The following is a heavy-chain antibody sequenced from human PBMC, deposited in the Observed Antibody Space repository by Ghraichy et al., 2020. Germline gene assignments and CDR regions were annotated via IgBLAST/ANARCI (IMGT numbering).Heavy chain of an antibody. V-gene: IGHV3-48*02. CDR2: ISTSSSTI. J-gene: IGHJ3*02. D-gene: IGHD2-2*01. Sequence: GESLNISCAASGFTFSSYSMNWVRQAPGKGLEWVSYISTSSSTIYYADSVKGRFTISRDNAENSLSLQMNGLRDEDTAVYYCAREGYCSSTSCYDAFDIWGQGTMVTVSS. CDR1: GFTFSSYS. CDR3: AREGYCSSTSCYDAFDI.